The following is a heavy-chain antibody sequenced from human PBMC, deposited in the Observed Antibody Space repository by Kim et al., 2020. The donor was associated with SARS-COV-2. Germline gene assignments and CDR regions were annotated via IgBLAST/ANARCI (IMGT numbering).Heavy chain of an antibody. CDR2: ISGSGGST. Sequence: GGSLRLSCAASGFTFSSYAMSWVRQAPGKGLEWVSAISGSGGSTYYADSVKGRFTISRDNSKNTLYLQMNSPRAEDTAVYYCAKWAQGQTGGLATVTRRKSPYYYYGMDVWGQGTTVTVSS. CDR1: GFTFSSYA. CDR3: AKWAQGQTGGLATVTRRKSPYYYYGMDV. J-gene: IGHJ6*02. V-gene: IGHV3-23*01. D-gene: IGHD4-17*01.